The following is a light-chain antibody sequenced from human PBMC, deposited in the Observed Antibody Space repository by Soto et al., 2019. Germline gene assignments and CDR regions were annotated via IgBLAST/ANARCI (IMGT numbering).Light chain of an antibody. Sequence: EIVMTQSPGTLSVARWEIVTLSCRASQSVGNNLAWHQQKPGQAPRLLIYGASTRATGFPARFSGSGSGTEFTLTISSLQSEDFAVYYCQQYNGWPITFGQGTRLEI. CDR2: GAS. J-gene: IGKJ5*01. CDR1: QSVGNN. CDR3: QQYNGWPIT. V-gene: IGKV3-15*01.